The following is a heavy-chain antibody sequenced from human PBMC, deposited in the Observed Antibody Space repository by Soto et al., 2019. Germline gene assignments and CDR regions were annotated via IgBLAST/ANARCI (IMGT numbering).Heavy chain of an antibody. J-gene: IGHJ6*02. CDR2: IYYRSKWFH. Sequence: PSQTLSLPCVISGDSVSSSGARWNWIRQSPSRGLQWLGRIYYRSKWFHDYAASVESRMAINPDTSRNQFSLQLNYVTPEDTAVYYCARVHCSAGTCLDGLDLWGQGTTVTVSS. CDR1: GDSVSSSGAR. D-gene: IGHD2-15*01. CDR3: ARVHCSAGTCLDGLDL. V-gene: IGHV6-1*01.